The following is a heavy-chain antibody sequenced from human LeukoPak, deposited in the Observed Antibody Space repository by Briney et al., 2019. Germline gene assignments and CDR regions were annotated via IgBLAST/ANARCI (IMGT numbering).Heavy chain of an antibody. D-gene: IGHD2-2*01. CDR2: INHSGST. CDR1: GGSFSGYY. V-gene: IGHV4-34*01. Sequence: PSETLSLTCAVYGGSFSGYYWSWIRQPPGKGLEWIGEINHSGSTNYNPSLKSRVTISVDTSKNQFSLKLSSVTAADTAVYYCARGLGPIVVVPAATPYYFGYWGQGTLVTVSS. CDR3: ARGLGPIVVVPAATPYYFGY. J-gene: IGHJ4*02.